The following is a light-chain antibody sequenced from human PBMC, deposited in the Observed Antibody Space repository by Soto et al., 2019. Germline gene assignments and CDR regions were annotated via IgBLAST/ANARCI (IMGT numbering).Light chain of an antibody. Sequence: EIVLTQSPGTLSLSPGERATLSCRASQSVRANFLAWYQQKPGQAPRLLIYGASSRATGVPDRFSGSGSGTDFTLIISRLEPEDFAVYYCQQYNNWPPTFGRGTRLEIK. CDR1: QSVRANF. J-gene: IGKJ5*01. CDR2: GAS. V-gene: IGKV3-20*01. CDR3: QQYNNWPPT.